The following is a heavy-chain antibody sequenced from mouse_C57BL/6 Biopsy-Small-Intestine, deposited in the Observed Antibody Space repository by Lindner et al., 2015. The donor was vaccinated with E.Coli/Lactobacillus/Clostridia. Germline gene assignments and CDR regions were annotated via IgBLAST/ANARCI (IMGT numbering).Heavy chain of an antibody. V-gene: IGHV1-72*04. Sequence: SVKVSCKASGYTFTNNYMHWVRQAPGQGLEWLGWINPHNGGAYYVQKFQGRVTMTRDTSLNTIYMELRSLRSDDTAVHYCARAWYGTDWYGGNYFDLWGQGTLVTVSS. CDR1: GYTFTNNY. D-gene: IGHD2-10*02. CDR2: INPHNGGA. J-gene: IGHJ2*01. CDR3: ARAWYGTDWYGGNYFDL.